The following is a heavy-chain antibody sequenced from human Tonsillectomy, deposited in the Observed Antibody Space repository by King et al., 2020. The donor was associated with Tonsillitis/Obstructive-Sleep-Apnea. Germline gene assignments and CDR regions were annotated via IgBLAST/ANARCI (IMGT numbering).Heavy chain of an antibody. J-gene: IGHJ3*02. V-gene: IGHV5-51*01. Sequence: QLVQSGAEVKKPGESLKISCKGSGYSFTSYWSGWVRQMPGKGLEWMGIIYPGDSDTRDSPSFQGQVTISADKSISTAYLQWSSLKASDTAMYYCARPAPSLNDAFDIWGQGTMVTVSS. CDR3: ARPAPSLNDAFDI. CDR1: GYSFTSYW. CDR2: IYPGDSDT.